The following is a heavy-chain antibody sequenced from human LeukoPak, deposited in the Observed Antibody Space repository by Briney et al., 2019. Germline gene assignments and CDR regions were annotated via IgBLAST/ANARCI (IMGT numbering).Heavy chain of an antibody. CDR3: ARDLDRYSYGYGY. CDR1: GFTFSDYN. Sequence: GGSLRLSCAASGFTFSDYNMNWVRQAPGKGLEWVSVIYSGGSTYYADSVKGRFTISRDNSKNTLYLQMNSLGAEDTAVYYCARDLDRYSYGYGYWGQGTLVTVSS. V-gene: IGHV3-53*01. CDR2: IYSGGST. J-gene: IGHJ4*02. D-gene: IGHD5-18*01.